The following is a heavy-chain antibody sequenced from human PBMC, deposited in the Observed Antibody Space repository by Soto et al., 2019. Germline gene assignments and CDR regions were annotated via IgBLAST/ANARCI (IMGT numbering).Heavy chain of an antibody. J-gene: IGHJ6*02. CDR2: IIPIPGTA. V-gene: IGHV1-69*01. Sequence: QVQLVQSGAEVKKPGSSVKVSCKASGGTFGSYAISWVRQAPGQGLEWMGGIIPIPGTANYAQKFQGRVKIAADESTSTAYMEMGSLRSEDTAVYYWARAEGSSTSLEIYYYYYYGMEVWGQGTRVTVSS. CDR3: ARAEGSSTSLEIYYYYYYGMEV. D-gene: IGHD2-2*01. CDR1: GGTFGSYA.